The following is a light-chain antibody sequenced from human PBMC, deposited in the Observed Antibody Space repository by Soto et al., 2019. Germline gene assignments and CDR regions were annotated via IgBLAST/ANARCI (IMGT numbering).Light chain of an antibody. Sequence: QSVLTQPASVSGSPGQSITISCAGTMRDIGAYNLVSWYQQHPGKAPRLIFYEVRNRPSGVSNRFSGSKSGNTASLTISGLQAEDEADYYCSSYTSSSTLVVFGGGTKLTVL. J-gene: IGLJ2*01. CDR3: SSYTSSSTLVV. V-gene: IGLV2-14*01. CDR2: EVR. CDR1: MRDIGAYNL.